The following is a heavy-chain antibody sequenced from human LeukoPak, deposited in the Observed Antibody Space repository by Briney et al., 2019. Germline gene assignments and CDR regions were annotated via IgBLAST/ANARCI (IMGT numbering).Heavy chain of an antibody. D-gene: IGHD2-21*01. V-gene: IGHV4-39*01. CDR3: ARLGGDIYFYYMDV. J-gene: IGHJ6*03. CDR2: IYYSGTT. Sequence: SETLSLTCTVSGGSIISSTYYWGWIRQPPGKGLDWIGSIYYSGTTYYNPSLKSRVTISVDTSKNQFSLKLSSVGAADTAVYYCARLGGDIYFYYMDVWGTGTTVTISS. CDR1: GGSIISSTYY.